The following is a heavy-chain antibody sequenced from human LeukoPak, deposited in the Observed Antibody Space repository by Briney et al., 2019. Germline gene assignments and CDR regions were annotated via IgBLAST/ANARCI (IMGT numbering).Heavy chain of an antibody. CDR2: ISSGSSTI. D-gene: IGHD3-3*01. CDR1: GFTFSDCG. V-gene: IGHV3-48*04. CDR3: ARKNYDFWSGYSYYFDY. Sequence: QPGGSLRLSCAASGFTFSDCGMNWVRQAPGKGLEWISYISSGSSTIYYADSVKGRFTISRDNAKNSLYLQMNSLRAEDTAVYYCARKNYDFWSGYSYYFDYWGQGTLVTVSS. J-gene: IGHJ4*02.